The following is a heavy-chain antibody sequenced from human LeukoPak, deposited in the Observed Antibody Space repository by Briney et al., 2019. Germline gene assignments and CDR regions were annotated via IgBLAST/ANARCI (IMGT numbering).Heavy chain of an antibody. CDR3: AKKSETTYYDILTGYPAGEDY. D-gene: IGHD3-9*01. J-gene: IGHJ4*02. CDR2: ISGSGGST. CDR1: GFTFSSYA. Sequence: GGSLRLSCAASGFTFSSYAMSWVRQAPGKGLEWVSAISGSGGSTYYADSVKGRFTISRDNSKNTLHLQMNSLTAEDTAVYYCAKKSETTYYDILTGYPAGEDYWGQGTLVTVPS. V-gene: IGHV3-23*01.